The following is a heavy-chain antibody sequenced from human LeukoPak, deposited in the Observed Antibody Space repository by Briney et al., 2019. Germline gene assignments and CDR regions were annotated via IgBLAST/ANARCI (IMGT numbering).Heavy chain of an antibody. V-gene: IGHV3-23*01. CDR3: AKDRVRGNPRPFDAFDI. CDR2: ISGSGGST. J-gene: IGHJ3*02. Sequence: GGSLRLSCAASGFTFSSYAMSWVRQAPGKGLEWVSAISGSGGSTYYADSVKGRFTISRDNSKNTLYLQMNSLRAEDTAVYYCAKDRVRGNPRPFDAFDIWGQGTMVTVSS. CDR1: GFTFSSYA. D-gene: IGHD3-10*01.